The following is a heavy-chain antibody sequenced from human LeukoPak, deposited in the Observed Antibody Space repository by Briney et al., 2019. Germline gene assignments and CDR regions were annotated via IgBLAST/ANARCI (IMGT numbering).Heavy chain of an antibody. CDR2: IYHSGGT. CDR3: ARAPGGATPRDAFDI. D-gene: IGHD1-26*01. J-gene: IGHJ3*02. V-gene: IGHV4-38-2*02. Sequence: PSETLSLTCTVSGYSINSNYYWGWIRQPPGKGLEWIGTIYHSGGTDYNPSLKSRVTISVDTSKNQFSLKLSSVTAADTAVYYCARAPGGATPRDAFDIWGQGTMVTVSS. CDR1: GYSINSNYY.